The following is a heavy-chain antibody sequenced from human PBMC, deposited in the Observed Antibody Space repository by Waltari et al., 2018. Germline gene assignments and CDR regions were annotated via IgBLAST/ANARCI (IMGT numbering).Heavy chain of an antibody. CDR2: IYHSGST. CDR3: ARVGTTEGNWFDP. J-gene: IGHJ5*02. V-gene: IGHV4-30-2*01. D-gene: IGHD1-1*01. CDR1: GGSISSGGYS. Sequence: QLQLQESGSGLVKPSQTLSLTCAVSGGSISSGGYSWSWIRQPPGKGLEWIGYIYHSGSTYYNPSLKIRVTISVDRSKNQFSLKLSSVTAADTAVYYCARVGTTEGNWFDPWGQGTLVTVSS.